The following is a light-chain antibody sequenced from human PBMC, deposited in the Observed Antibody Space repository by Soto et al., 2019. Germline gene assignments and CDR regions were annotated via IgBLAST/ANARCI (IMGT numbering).Light chain of an antibody. V-gene: IGKV3-11*01. CDR1: QTIDTY. CDR2: DAS. J-gene: IGKJ5*01. Sequence: DIVLTQSPATLSLSPGESATLSCTTNQTIDTYFAWYQQKRGLPPRLLIYDASNGAIGIPARFSGRGSGTYFSLTISSLEPEDFAVYYCQQRGSWPPTFGRGTRLEI. CDR3: QQRGSWPPT.